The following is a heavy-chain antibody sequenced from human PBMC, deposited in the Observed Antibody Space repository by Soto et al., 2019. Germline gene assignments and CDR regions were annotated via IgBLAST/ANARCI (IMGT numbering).Heavy chain of an antibody. CDR1: GFTFSRYA. CDR3: AKDLPRYDFWSGYYPNWFDP. Sequence: GGALILSCASSGFTFSRYAMSWVRPAPRNGLEWDSALRGSGGSKYYAESVKGRFTISRDNSKNTLYLQMNSLRAEDTAVYYCAKDLPRYDFWSGYYPNWFDPWGQGNLVTVSS. J-gene: IGHJ5*02. CDR2: LRGSGGSK. D-gene: IGHD3-3*01. V-gene: IGHV3-23*01.